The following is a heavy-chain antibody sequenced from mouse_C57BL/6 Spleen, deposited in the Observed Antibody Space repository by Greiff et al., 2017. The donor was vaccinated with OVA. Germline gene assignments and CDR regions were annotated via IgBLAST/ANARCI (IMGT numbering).Heavy chain of an antibody. J-gene: IGHJ3*01. CDR3: ASLYGRSGFAY. Sequence: AASGIDFSRYWMSWVRRAPGKGLEWIGEINPDSSTINYAPSLKDKFIISRDNAKNTLYLQMSKVRSEDTALYYCASLYGRSGFAYWGQGTLVTVSA. V-gene: IGHV4-1*01. D-gene: IGHD1-1*02. CDR2: INPDSSTI. CDR1: GIDFSRYW.